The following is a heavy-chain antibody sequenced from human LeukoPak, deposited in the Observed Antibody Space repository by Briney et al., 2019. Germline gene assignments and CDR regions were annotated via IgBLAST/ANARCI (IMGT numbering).Heavy chain of an antibody. CDR2: ISGSGGRT. CDR3: AKALPTAMTVDY. CDR1: GFTFSGYA. V-gene: IGHV3-23*01. Sequence: GGSLRLSCAASGFTFSGYAMSWVRQAPGKGLEWVSGISGSGGRTYYAESVKGRFTISRDNSKNTLCVQMNSLRAEDTAVYYCAKALPTAMTVDYWGQGTLVTVSS. J-gene: IGHJ4*02. D-gene: IGHD2-2*01.